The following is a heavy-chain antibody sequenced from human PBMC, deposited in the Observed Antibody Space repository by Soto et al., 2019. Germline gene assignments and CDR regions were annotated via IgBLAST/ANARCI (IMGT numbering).Heavy chain of an antibody. V-gene: IGHV1-69*06. D-gene: IGHD1-26*01. CDR3: ARDRVGDTGCYYGMDV. J-gene: IGHJ6*02. CDR2: IIPIFGTA. Sequence: SVKVSCKASGGTFSSYAISWVRQAPGQGLEWMGGIIPIFGTANYAQKFQGRVTITADKSTSTAYMELSSLRSQDTAAYYCARDRVGDTGCYYGMDVWGLRSTVAVSS. CDR1: GGTFSSYA.